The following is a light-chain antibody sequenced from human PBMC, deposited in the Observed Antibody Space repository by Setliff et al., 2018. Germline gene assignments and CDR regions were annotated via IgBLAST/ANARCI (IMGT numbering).Light chain of an antibody. V-gene: IGLV2-11*01. CDR3: CSYAGSYTSLYV. CDR2: DVS. J-gene: IGLJ1*01. CDR1: SSDVGGYNY. Sequence: QSVLTQPPSASGSPGQSVTISCTGTSSDVGGYNYVSWYQQHPGKAPKLMIYDVSKRPSGVPDRFSSSKSGNTASLTISGLQAEDEADYYCCSYAGSYTSLYVFGTGTKVTVL.